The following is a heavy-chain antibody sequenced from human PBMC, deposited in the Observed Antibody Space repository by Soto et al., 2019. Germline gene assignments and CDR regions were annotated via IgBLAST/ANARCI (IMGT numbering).Heavy chain of an antibody. CDR2: IKQDGSEK. J-gene: IGHJ4*02. Sequence: QPGGSLRLSCAASGFTFSSYWMSWVRQGPGKGLEWVANIKQDGSEKYYVDSVKCRFTISRDNAKNSLYLQMNSLRAEDTAVYYCARARFWEWLLATGPDYFDYWGQGTLVTVSS. V-gene: IGHV3-7*03. CDR1: GFTFSSYW. D-gene: IGHD3-3*01. CDR3: ARARFWEWLLATGPDYFDY.